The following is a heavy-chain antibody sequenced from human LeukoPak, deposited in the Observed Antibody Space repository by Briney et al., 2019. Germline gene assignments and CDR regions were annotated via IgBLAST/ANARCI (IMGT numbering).Heavy chain of an antibody. CDR2: IYYSGST. Sequence: TSETLSLTCTVSGCSISSGDYYWSWIRQPPGKGLEWIGYIYYSGSTYYNPSLKSRVTISVDTSKNQFSLKLSSVTAADTAVYYCARGGIRFGEFPWGQGTLVTVSS. CDR1: GCSISSGDYY. V-gene: IGHV4-30-4*01. CDR3: ARGGIRFGEFP. D-gene: IGHD3-10*01. J-gene: IGHJ5*02.